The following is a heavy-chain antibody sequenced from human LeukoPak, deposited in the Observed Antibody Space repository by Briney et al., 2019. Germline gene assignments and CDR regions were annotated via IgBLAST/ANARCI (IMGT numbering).Heavy chain of an antibody. CDR3: ARASYSIGYNWFDP. J-gene: IGHJ5*02. Sequence: SETLSLTCTVSGGSISSYYWNWIRQPPGKGLEWLGYIYYSGSTNYNPSLKSRVTISVDTSKNQFSLKLSSVTAADTAVYYCARASYSIGYNWFDPWGQGTLVTVSS. CDR1: GGSISSYY. V-gene: IGHV4-59*01. D-gene: IGHD1-26*01. CDR2: IYYSGST.